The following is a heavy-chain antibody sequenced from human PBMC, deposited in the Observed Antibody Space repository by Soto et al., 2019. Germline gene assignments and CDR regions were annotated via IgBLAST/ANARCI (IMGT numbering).Heavy chain of an antibody. CDR2: IFYSGNT. V-gene: IGHV4-59*08. CDR3: ARHAPGGPFHS. Sequence: QVQLQESGPGLVKPSETLCLTCTVSGGSINSYYWSWIRPSPGKGLEWIGYIFYSGNTNYNPSLNSRDTFSRSTSKNQFSLRLTSVTAAHAAVYYCARHAPGGPFHSWGQGTRVTVAS. J-gene: IGHJ4*02. CDR1: GGSINSYY.